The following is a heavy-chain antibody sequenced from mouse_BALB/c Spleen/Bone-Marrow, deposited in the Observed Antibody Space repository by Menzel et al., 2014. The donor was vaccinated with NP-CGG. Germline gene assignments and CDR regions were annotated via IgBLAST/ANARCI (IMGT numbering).Heavy chain of an antibody. V-gene: IGHV1-54*01. Sequence: VQLQQSGAELVRPGTSVKVSWKASGYAFTNYLIEWVKQRPGQGLEWIGVINPGSGSSNYNENFKGKATLTADRSSSTAYMLLSSLTSDDSAVYFCARSRGYDVGPFAFWGQGTLVTVSA. CDR3: ARSRGYDVGPFAF. CDR2: INPGSGSS. CDR1: GYAFTNYL. D-gene: IGHD2-2*01. J-gene: IGHJ3*01.